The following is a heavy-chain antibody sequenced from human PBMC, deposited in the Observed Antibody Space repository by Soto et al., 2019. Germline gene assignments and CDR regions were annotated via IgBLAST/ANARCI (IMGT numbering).Heavy chain of an antibody. D-gene: IGHD3-3*01. Sequence: PGGSLRLSCAASGFTFSSYGMNWVRQAPGKGLEWVSGINVSGGRAYYADSVKGRFTISRDNSKNTLYLQMNSLRAEDTAVYYCAKPLIYYDFSYTMDVWGQGTTVTVSS. CDR2: INVSGGRA. CDR1: GFTFSSYG. CDR3: AKPLIYYDFSYTMDV. V-gene: IGHV3-23*01. J-gene: IGHJ6*02.